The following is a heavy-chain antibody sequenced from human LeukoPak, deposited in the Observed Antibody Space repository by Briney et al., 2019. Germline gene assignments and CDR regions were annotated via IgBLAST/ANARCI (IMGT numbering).Heavy chain of an antibody. V-gene: IGHV1-69*05. CDR3: ARGSSNMVRGVIIRSRYYYYMDV. CDR1: GGTFSSYA. J-gene: IGHJ6*03. CDR2: IIPVFGTA. D-gene: IGHD3-10*01. Sequence: GASVKVSCKASGGTFSSYAISWVRQAPGQGLEWMGGIIPVFGTANCAQKFQGRVTITTDESTSTAYMELSSLRSEDTAVYYCARGSSNMVRGVIIRSRYYYYMDVWGKGTTVTVSS.